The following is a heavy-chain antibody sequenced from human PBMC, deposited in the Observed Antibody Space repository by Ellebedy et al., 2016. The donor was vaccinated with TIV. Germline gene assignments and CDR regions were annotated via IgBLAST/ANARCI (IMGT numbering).Heavy chain of an antibody. D-gene: IGHD3-22*01. J-gene: IGHJ6*03. CDR3: AKAISYYYDSSGYFSDYYYMDV. Sequence: GGSLRLSXAASGFTFSSYAMSWVRQAPGKGLEWVSAISGSGGSTYYADSVKGRFTISRDNSKNTLYLQMNSLRAEDTAVYYCAKAISYYYDSSGYFSDYYYMDVWGKGTTVTVSS. CDR2: ISGSGGST. CDR1: GFTFSSYA. V-gene: IGHV3-23*01.